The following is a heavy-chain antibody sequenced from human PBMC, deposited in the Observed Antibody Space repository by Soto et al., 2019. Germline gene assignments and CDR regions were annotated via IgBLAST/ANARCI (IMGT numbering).Heavy chain of an antibody. CDR1: GFTFSSYG. Sequence: QVQLVESGGGVVQPGRSLRLSCAASGFTFSSYGMHWIRQAPGKGLEWVAVISYDGSNKYYADSVKGRFTISRDNSKNTLYLQMNSLRAEDTAVYYCAKDRGGVAVAGTYFDYWGQGTLVTVSS. CDR2: ISYDGSNK. J-gene: IGHJ4*02. CDR3: AKDRGGVAVAGTYFDY. V-gene: IGHV3-30*18. D-gene: IGHD6-19*01.